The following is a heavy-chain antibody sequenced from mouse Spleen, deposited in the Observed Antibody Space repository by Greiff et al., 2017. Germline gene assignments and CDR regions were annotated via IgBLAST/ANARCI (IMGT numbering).Heavy chain of an antibody. Sequence: EVKLQESGPELVKPGASVKISCKASGYSFTDYNMNWVKQSNGKSLEWIGVINPNYGTTSYNQKFKGKATLTVDQSSSTAYMQLNSLTSEDSAVYYCARDYYGSSPWYFDVWGTGTTVTVSS. D-gene: IGHD1-1*01. CDR1: GYSFTDYN. J-gene: IGHJ1*03. CDR3: ARDYYGSSPWYFDV. CDR2: INPNYGTT. V-gene: IGHV1-39*01.